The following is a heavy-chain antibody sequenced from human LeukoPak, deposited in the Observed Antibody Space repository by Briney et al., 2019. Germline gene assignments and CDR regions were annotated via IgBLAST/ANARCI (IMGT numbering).Heavy chain of an antibody. D-gene: IGHD5-18*01. J-gene: IGHJ4*02. Sequence: SETLSLTCAVYGGSFSGYYWSWIPDPPGKGLEWIGEIHTTGSTNYNPSLKSRVTISVDTSKNQFSLKLSSVTAADTAVYYCAIKRGYSYGCLWDWGQRTLVTVSS. CDR2: IHTTGST. V-gene: IGHV4-34*01. CDR3: AIKRGYSYGCLWD. CDR1: GGSFSGYY.